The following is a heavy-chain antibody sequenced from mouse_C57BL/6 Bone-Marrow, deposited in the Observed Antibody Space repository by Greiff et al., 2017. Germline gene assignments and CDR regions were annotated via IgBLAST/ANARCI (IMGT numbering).Heavy chain of an antibody. J-gene: IGHJ4*01. Sequence: EVKLVESEGGLVKPGRSLKLSCAASGFTFSSYCMSWVRQTPDKRLEWVATISSGGSYTYYPDSVKGRFTISRDNAKNTLYLQLSSLKSEDKDMYSCASLGFSYAIDYWGQGTSVTVSS. CDR3: ASLGFSYAIDY. CDR1: GFTFSSYC. CDR2: ISSGGSYT. D-gene: IGHD3-3*01. V-gene: IGHV5-6*03.